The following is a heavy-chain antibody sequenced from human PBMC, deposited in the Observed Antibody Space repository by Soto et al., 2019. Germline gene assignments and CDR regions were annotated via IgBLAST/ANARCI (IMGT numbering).Heavy chain of an antibody. J-gene: IGHJ5*02. CDR3: AKAKNNWNLDDWFDP. V-gene: IGHV3-23*01. CDR2: ISGSGGST. CDR1: GLPFSSYA. Sequence: PGGSLRLSCAAAGLPFSSYAMSWVRQAPGKGLEWVSAISGSGGSTYYADSVKGRFTISRDNSKNTLYLQMNSLRAEDTAVYYCAKAKNNWNLDDWFDPWGQGTLVTVSS. D-gene: IGHD1-20*01.